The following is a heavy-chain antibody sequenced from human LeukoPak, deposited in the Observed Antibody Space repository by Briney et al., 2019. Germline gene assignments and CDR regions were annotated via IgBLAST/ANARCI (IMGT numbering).Heavy chain of an antibody. D-gene: IGHD3-22*01. Sequence: ASVKVSCKASGYTFTSYGISWVRQAPGQGLEWMGWISAYNGNTNYAQKLQGRVTMTTDTSTSTAYMELRSLRSDDTAVYYCGRDGWDYYDSSGYPLWDYWGQGTLVTVSS. CDR3: GRDGWDYYDSSGYPLWDY. CDR1: GYTFTSYG. CDR2: ISAYNGNT. V-gene: IGHV1-18*01. J-gene: IGHJ4*02.